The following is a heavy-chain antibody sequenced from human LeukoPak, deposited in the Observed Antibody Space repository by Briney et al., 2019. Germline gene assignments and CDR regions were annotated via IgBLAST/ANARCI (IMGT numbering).Heavy chain of an antibody. CDR2: IKQDGSEK. Sequence: GGSLRLSRAASGFTFSNYWMNWVRQAPGKGLEWVANIKQDGSEKYYVDSVKGRFTISRDNAKNSLYLQMNSLRAEDTAVYYCARGARHYYYGMDVWGQGTTVTVSS. V-gene: IGHV3-7*01. CDR3: ARGARHYYYGMDV. J-gene: IGHJ6*02. D-gene: IGHD6-6*01. CDR1: GFTFSNYW.